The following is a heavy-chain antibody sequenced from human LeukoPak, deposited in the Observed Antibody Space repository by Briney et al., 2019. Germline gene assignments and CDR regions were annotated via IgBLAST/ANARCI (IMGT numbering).Heavy chain of an antibody. J-gene: IGHJ1*01. D-gene: IGHD4-23*01. V-gene: IGHV3-23*01. CDR1: GFSFSNYA. CDR2: LRGNGET. CDR3: AKKVVTQPGPAYFQH. Sequence: QPGGSLRLSCTASGFSFSNYAMSWVRQAPARGPEWVSSLRGNGETFYADSVKGRCTLSRDDSRNTVYLQLNDLRAEDTAIYYCAKKVVTQPGPAYFQHWGQGALVTVSS.